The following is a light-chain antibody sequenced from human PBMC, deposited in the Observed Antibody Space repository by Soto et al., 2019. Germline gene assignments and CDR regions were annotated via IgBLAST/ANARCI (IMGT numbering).Light chain of an antibody. CDR1: HSVSRNS. CDR3: HHYGDSPIYT. Sequence: EIVLTQSPGTLSLSPGATATPARRASHSVSRNSLPRFQQKPGQAPRLLIHGASSRAAGTPDGLSGSGSGTDFTLTISRLEPEDFAVYYCHHYGDSPIYTFGPGTKVDFK. CDR2: GAS. V-gene: IGKV3-20*01. J-gene: IGKJ3*01.